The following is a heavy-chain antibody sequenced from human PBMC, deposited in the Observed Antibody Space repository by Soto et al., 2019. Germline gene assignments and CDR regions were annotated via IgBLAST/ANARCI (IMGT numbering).Heavy chain of an antibody. Sequence: SETLSLTCTVSGGSISSYYWSWIRQPPGKGLEWIGYIYYSGSTNYNPSLKSRVTISVDTSKNQFSLKLSSVTAADTAVYYCARQRASSSEPFEYWGQGTLVTVSS. D-gene: IGHD6-6*01. CDR2: IYYSGST. J-gene: IGHJ4*02. CDR3: ARQRASSSEPFEY. CDR1: GGSISSYY. V-gene: IGHV4-59*08.